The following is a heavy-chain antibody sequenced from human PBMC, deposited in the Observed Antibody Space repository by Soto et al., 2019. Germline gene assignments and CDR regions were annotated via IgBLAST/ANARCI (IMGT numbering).Heavy chain of an antibody. CDR3: ARVYGSGSYRPNWFDP. J-gene: IGHJ5*02. CDR1: GFTVSSNY. Sequence: EVQLVESGGGLVQPGGSLRLSCAASGFTVSSNYMSWVRQAPGKGLEWVSVIYSGGSTYYADSVKGRFTISRHNSKNTLYLQMNRLRAEDTAVYYCARVYGSGSYRPNWFDPWGQGTLVTVSS. CDR2: IYSGGST. D-gene: IGHD3-10*01. V-gene: IGHV3-53*04.